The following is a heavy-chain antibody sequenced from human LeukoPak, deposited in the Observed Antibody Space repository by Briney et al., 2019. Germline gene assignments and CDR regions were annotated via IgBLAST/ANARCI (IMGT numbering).Heavy chain of an antibody. J-gene: IGHJ4*02. CDR2: ISSSSSTI. V-gene: IGHV3-48*01. CDR1: GFTFSSYS. CDR3: AKDYIVVVPAADY. Sequence: GGSLRLSCAASGFTFSSYSMNWVRQAPGKGLEWVSYISSSSSTIYYADSVKGRFTISRDNAKNSLYLQMNSLRAEDTAVYYCAKDYIVVVPAADYWGQGTLVTVSS. D-gene: IGHD2-2*01.